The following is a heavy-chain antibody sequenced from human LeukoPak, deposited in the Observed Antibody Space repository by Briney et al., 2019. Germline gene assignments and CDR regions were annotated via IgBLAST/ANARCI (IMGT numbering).Heavy chain of an antibody. CDR3: ARANGLSRRPPTGTKNWFDP. Sequence: SETLSLTCAVYGGSFSGYYWSWIRQPPGKGLEWIGEINHSGSTNYNPSLKSRVTISVDTSKNQFSLKLSSVTAADTAVYYCARANGLSRRPPTGTKNWFDPWGQGTLVTVPS. CDR1: GGSFSGYY. V-gene: IGHV4-34*01. CDR2: INHSGST. J-gene: IGHJ5*02. D-gene: IGHD3-10*01.